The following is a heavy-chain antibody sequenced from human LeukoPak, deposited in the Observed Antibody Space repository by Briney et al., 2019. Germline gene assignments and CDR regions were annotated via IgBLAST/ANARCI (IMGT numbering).Heavy chain of an antibody. CDR1: GFTFSSYE. D-gene: IGHD3-3*01. CDR2: ISSSGSTI. CDR3: ETLYCDFWSGWFDP. Sequence: GGSLRLSCAASGFTFSSYEMNWVRQAPGKRLEWVSYISSSGSTIYYADSVKGRFTISRDNAKNSLYLQRNRLRAEDTAVYYCETLYCDFWSGWFDPWGQGTLVTVSS. J-gene: IGHJ5*02. V-gene: IGHV3-48*03.